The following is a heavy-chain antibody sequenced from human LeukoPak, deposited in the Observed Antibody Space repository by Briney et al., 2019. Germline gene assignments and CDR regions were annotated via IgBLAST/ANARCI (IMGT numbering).Heavy chain of an antibody. CDR2: IYYSGST. D-gene: IGHD4-17*01. J-gene: IGHJ4*02. CDR3: AREAGDLDY. CDR1: GDSISSGDYY. V-gene: IGHV4-30-4*01. Sequence: SETLSLTCTVSGDSISSGDYYWSWIRQPPGTGLEWIGHIYYSGSTNYNPSLKSRVIISVDTSKNQFSLKLTSVTAADTAVYYCAREAGDLDYWGQGTLATVSS.